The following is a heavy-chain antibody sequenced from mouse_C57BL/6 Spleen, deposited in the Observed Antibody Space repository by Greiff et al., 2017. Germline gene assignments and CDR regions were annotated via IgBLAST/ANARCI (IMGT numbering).Heavy chain of an antibody. D-gene: IGHD2-3*01. CDR2: IYPGDGDT. V-gene: IGHV1-82*01. J-gene: IGHJ3*01. CDR1: GYAFSSSW. CDR3: ARDDGYYVLFAY. Sequence: VQLQQSGPELVKPGASVKISCKASGYAFSSSWMNWVKQRPGKGLEWIGRIYPGDGDTNYNGKFKGKATLTADKSSSTAYMQLSSLTSEDSAVYVCARDDGYYVLFAYWGQGTLVTVSA.